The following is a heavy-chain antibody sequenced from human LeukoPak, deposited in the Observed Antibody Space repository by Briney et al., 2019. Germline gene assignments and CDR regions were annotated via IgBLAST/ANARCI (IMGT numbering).Heavy chain of an antibody. J-gene: IGHJ3*02. CDR3: AREGARYCSSTSCYRYDAFDI. D-gene: IGHD2-2*01. CDR2: IYYSGST. CDR1: GGSISSYY. Sequence: SETLSLTCTVSGGSISSYYWSWIRQPPGKGLEWIGYIYYSGSTNYNPSLKSRVTISVDTSKNQFSLKLSSVTAADTAVYYCAREGARYCSSTSCYRYDAFDIWGQGTMVTVSS. V-gene: IGHV4-59*01.